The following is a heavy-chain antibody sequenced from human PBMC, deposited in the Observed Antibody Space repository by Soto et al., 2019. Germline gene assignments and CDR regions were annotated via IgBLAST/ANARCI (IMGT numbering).Heavy chain of an antibody. Sequence: QVQLQQWGAGLLKPSATLSLTCAVYGGSFSGYYWSWIRKPPGKGLEWIGEDTHSGSTNYNPSLKVRLTISVATSKNQFSPKLSSVPAADTAVYYCARRAARTYYYGSGSSGLDYWGQRTLVTVSS. CDR1: GGSFSGYY. J-gene: IGHJ4*02. D-gene: IGHD3-10*01. V-gene: IGHV4-34*01. CDR3: ARRAARTYYYGSGSSGLDY. CDR2: DTHSGST.